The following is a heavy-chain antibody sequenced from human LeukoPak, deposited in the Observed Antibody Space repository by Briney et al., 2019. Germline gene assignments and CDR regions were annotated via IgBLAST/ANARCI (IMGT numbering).Heavy chain of an antibody. D-gene: IGHD6-13*01. CDR2: IYYSGST. CDR3: ARGAASATGDWFDP. V-gene: IGHV4-59*01. Sequence: SETLSLTCIVSGGSISSYYWSWIRQPPGKGLEWIGYIYYSGSTKYNPSLTSRVTISVDTSKNQFSLRLSSVTAADTAVYYCARGAASATGDWFDPWGQGALVTVSS. J-gene: IGHJ5*02. CDR1: GGSISSYY.